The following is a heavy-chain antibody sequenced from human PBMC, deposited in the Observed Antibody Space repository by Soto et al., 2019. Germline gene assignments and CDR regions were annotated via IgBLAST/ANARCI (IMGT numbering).Heavy chain of an antibody. V-gene: IGHV3-33*01. J-gene: IGHJ4*01. Sequence: QVQLVESGGGVVQPGRSLRLSCVASGFSFKDHGMHCVRQAPGKGPEWVAVIWYDSSNNYYGDSVKGRFTISRDNSKHTLFLQLNSLRVEDTCLYSCARGSGVEAATPFGYWGHGALVTVSS. D-gene: IGHD2-15*01. CDR2: IWYDSSNN. CDR3: ARGSGVEAATPFGY. CDR1: GFSFKDHG.